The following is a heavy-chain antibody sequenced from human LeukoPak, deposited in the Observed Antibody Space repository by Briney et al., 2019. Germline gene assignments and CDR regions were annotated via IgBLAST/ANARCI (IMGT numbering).Heavy chain of an antibody. J-gene: IGHJ4*02. D-gene: IGHD6-19*01. CDR1: GYTFRSYD. CDR2: MNPNSGNT. V-gene: IGHV1-8*03. CDR3: ARAYRSAWYLTYYFDY. Sequence: ASVKVSCKASGYTFRSYDVNWVRQATGQGLEWMGWMNPNSGNTGYAEKFQGRVTITRNTSISTAYMELSSLRSDDTAVYYCARAYRSAWYLTYYFDYWGQGSLVTVSS.